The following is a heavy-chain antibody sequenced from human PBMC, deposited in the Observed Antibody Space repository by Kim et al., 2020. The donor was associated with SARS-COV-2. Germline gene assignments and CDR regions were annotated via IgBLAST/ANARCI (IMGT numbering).Heavy chain of an antibody. CDR1: GGSISSSSYY. Sequence: SETLSLTCTVSGGSISSSSYYWGWIRQPPGKGLEWFGSIYYSGSTYYNPSLKSRVTISVDTSKNQFSLKLSSVTAADTAVYYCVRHGGLDYYDSSGYYYAFDYWGQGTLVTVSS. CDR2: IYYSGST. J-gene: IGHJ4*02. CDR3: VRHGGLDYYDSSGYYYAFDY. D-gene: IGHD3-22*01. V-gene: IGHV4-39*01.